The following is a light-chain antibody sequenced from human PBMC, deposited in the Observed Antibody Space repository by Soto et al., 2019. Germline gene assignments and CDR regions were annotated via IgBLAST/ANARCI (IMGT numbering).Light chain of an antibody. CDR1: QRVHNF. V-gene: IGKV3-11*01. J-gene: IGKJ5*01. CDR2: GAS. Sequence: EVVLTQSPATLSLSPGDRAALSCKASQRVHNFLAWYQQKPGQAPSLLIYGASNRAAGIPARFSGSGSGTDFTLTINSLEPEDFAIYYCQQRSNWPPITFGQGTRLEIK. CDR3: QQRSNWPPIT.